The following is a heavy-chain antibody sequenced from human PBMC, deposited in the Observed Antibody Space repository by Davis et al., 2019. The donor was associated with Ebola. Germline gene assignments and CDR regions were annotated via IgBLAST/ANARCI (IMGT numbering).Heavy chain of an antibody. CDR3: ARPLNQDVDTEYY. J-gene: IGHJ4*02. V-gene: IGHV5-10-1*01. D-gene: IGHD5-18*01. Sequence: KVSCKGSGYSFTSYWISWVRQMPGTGLEWIGRIDPRDSYTNYSPSFQGHVTISADKSISTAYLQWSSLKASDTAMYYCARPLNQDVDTEYYWGQGTLVTVSS. CDR2: IDPRDSYT. CDR1: GYSFTSYW.